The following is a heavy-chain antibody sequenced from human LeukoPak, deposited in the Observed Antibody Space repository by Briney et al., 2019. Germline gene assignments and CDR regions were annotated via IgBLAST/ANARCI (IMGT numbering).Heavy chain of an antibody. D-gene: IGHD2/OR15-2a*01. CDR3: ARDRQIFDGFDY. V-gene: IGHV3-21*01. CDR2: ISSSSSYI. Sequence: GGSLRLSCAASGFTFSSYGMNWVRQAPGKGLEWVSSISSSSSYIYYADSVKGRFTISRDNAKNSLYLQMNSLRAEDTAVYYCARDRQIFDGFDYWGQGTLVTVSS. CDR1: GFTFSSYG. J-gene: IGHJ4*02.